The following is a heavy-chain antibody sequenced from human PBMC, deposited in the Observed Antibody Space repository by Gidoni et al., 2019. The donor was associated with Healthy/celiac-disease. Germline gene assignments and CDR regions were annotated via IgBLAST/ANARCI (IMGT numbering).Heavy chain of an antibody. D-gene: IGHD2-8*01. CDR3: ARGDCTNGVCYPPPLGY. CDR1: GYSISSGYY. Sequence: QVQLQESGPGLVTPSETLSLTCTVSGYSISSGYYWGWLRQPPGKGLEWIGSIYHSGSTYYNPSLKSRVTISVDTSKNQFSLKLSSVTAADTAVYYCARGDCTNGVCYPPPLGYWGQGTLVTVSS. CDR2: IYHSGST. J-gene: IGHJ4*02. V-gene: IGHV4-38-2*02.